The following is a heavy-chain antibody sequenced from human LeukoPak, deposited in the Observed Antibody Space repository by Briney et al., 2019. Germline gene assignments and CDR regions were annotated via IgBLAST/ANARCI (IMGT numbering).Heavy chain of an antibody. Sequence: GGSLRLSCAASGFTFSNYWMHWVRQAPGKGLVWVSRINSDGINTSYADSVKGRFTISRDNAKNTLNLQMNSLRAEDTAVYYCAMGTFGDPLALWGQGTLVTVSS. CDR3: AMGTFGDPLAL. J-gene: IGHJ4*02. D-gene: IGHD3-10*01. CDR2: INSDGINT. V-gene: IGHV3-74*01. CDR1: GFTFSNYW.